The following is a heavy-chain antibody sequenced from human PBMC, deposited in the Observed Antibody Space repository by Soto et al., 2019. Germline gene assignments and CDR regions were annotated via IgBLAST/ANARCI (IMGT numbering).Heavy chain of an antibody. CDR3: ARGGDVGIWFGVGWFDP. V-gene: IGHV3-11*06. CDR1: GFTFSDYY. Sequence: QVQLVESGGGLVKPGGSLRLSCAASGFTFSDYYMSWIRQAPGKGLEWVSYISSSSSYTNYADSVKGRFTISRDNAKNSLYLQMNSLRAEDTAVYYCARGGDVGIWFGVGWFDPWGQGTLVTVSS. D-gene: IGHD3-10*01. J-gene: IGHJ5*02. CDR2: ISSSSSYT.